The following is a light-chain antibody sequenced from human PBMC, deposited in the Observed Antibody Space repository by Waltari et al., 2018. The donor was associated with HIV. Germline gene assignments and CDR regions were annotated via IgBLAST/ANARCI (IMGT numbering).Light chain of an antibody. CDR3: VLYMGGGISV. CDR2: STY. V-gene: IGLV8-61*01. CDR1: SGSVPTSYY. Sequence: QTVVTQEQSFSVSPGGTVNLTCGLRSGSVPTSYYPSWYQQTPGQPPRTLIYSTYSRSSGVPDRFSGSILGNKAALTITGAQVDDESDYYCVLYMGGGISVFGGGTKLTVL. J-gene: IGLJ3*02.